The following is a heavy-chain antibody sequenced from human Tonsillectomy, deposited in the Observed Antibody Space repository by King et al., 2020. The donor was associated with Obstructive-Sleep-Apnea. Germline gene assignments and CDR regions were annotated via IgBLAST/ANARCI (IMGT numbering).Heavy chain of an antibody. D-gene: IGHD3-10*01. J-gene: IGHJ4*02. V-gene: IGHV4-4*02. CDR2: IYHSGST. Sequence: QLQESGPGLVKPSGTLSLTCAVSVGSISSSNWWSWVRQPPGKGLEWIGEIYHSGSTNYNPSLKSRVTISVDKSKNQFSLKLSSVTAADTAVYYCARVPIERSGSYIFDYWGQGTLVTVSS. CDR1: VGSISSSNW. CDR3: ARVPIERSGSYIFDY.